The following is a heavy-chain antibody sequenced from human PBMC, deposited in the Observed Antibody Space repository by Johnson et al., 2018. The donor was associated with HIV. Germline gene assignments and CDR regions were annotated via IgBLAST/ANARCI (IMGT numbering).Heavy chain of an antibody. D-gene: IGHD4-17*01. J-gene: IGHJ3*01. V-gene: IGHV3-30*02. CDR3: ARDATPWGGDYVGYAFDL. Sequence: QVQLVESGGGVVQPGGSLRLSCAASGFTFSSYGMHWVRQAPGKGLEWVAFIRYDGSNQYYADSVKGRFTISRDNSKNTLYLQMNSLRVEDTAVYYCARDATPWGGDYVGYAFDLWGQGTVVTVSS. CDR2: IRYDGSNQ. CDR1: GFTFSSYG.